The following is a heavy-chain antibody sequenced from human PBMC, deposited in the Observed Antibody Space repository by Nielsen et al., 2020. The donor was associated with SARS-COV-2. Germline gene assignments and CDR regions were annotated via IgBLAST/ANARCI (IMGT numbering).Heavy chain of an antibody. CDR2: IWYDGSNR. CDR1: GFTFSTYD. Sequence: GESLKISCAASGFTFSTYDMHWVRQAPGKGLEWVAVIWYDGSNRYHADSVKGRFTISRDNSKNTLYLQMSSLRVEDTAFYYCASALRCRGVSCFQPYYYGLDVWGQGTTVTVSS. V-gene: IGHV3-33*08. D-gene: IGHD2-15*01. J-gene: IGHJ6*02. CDR3: ASALRCRGVSCFQPYYYGLDV.